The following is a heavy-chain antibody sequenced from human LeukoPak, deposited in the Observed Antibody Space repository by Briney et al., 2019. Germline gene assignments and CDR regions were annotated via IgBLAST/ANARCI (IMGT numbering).Heavy chain of an antibody. CDR3: ARGPQSSSGWYWGNWFDP. CDR1: GYTFTSYD. V-gene: IGHV1-8*01. CDR2: MNPNSGNT. Sequence: ASVKVSCKASGYTFTSYDINWVRQATGQGLERMGWMNPNSGNTGYAQKFQGRVTMTRNTSINTAYMELSSLRSEDTAVYYCARGPQSSSGWYWGNWFDPWGQGTLVTVSS. J-gene: IGHJ5*02. D-gene: IGHD6-19*01.